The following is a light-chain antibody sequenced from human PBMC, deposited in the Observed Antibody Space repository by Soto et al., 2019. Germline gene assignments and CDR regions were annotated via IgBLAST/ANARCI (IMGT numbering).Light chain of an antibody. J-gene: IGKJ1*01. CDR3: QQYYSTPKT. CDR2: WAS. V-gene: IGKV4-1*01. Sequence: IVMTQSPDSLAVSLGERATINCKSSQSVLYSSNNKNYLAWYQQKPGQPPKLLIYWASTRESGVPDRFSGSGPGTEFTLTISSLQADDVAFYYCQQYYSTPKTFGRGTKVEIK. CDR1: QSVLYSSNNKNY.